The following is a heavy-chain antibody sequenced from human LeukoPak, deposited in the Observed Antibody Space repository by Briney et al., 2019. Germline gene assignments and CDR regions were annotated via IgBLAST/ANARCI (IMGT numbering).Heavy chain of an antibody. CDR1: GGSFSGYY. CDR3: ARGKDYYDSSGYLNY. J-gene: IGHJ4*02. V-gene: IGHV4-34*01. Sequence: SETLSLTCAVSGGSFSGYYWSWIRQPPGKGLEWIGEINHSGSTNYNPSLKSRVTISVDTSKNQFSLKLSSVTAADTAVYYCARGKDYYDSSGYLNYWGQGTLVTVSS. D-gene: IGHD3-22*01. CDR2: INHSGST.